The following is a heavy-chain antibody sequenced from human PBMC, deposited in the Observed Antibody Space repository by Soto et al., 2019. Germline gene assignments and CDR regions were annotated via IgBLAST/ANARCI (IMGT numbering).Heavy chain of an antibody. CDR1: GGSVSSGSYY. Sequence: SETLSLTCTVSGGSVSSGSYYWSWIRQPPGKGLEWIGYIYYSGSTNYNPSLKSRVTISVDTSKNQFSLKLSSVTAADTAVYYCARDITYNPYYYDISWGQGTLVTVSS. D-gene: IGHD3-22*01. CDR3: ARDITYNPYYYDIS. V-gene: IGHV4-61*01. CDR2: IYYSGST. J-gene: IGHJ4*02.